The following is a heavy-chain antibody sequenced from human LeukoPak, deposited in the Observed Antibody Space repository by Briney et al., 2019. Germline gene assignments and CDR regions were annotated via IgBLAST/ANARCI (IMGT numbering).Heavy chain of an antibody. D-gene: IGHD2-2*01. CDR2: IWYDGSNK. CDR3: ALTGGSTSLMF. Sequence: GRSLRLSCAASGFTFSSYGMHWVRQAPGKGLEWVAVIWYDGSNKYYADSVKGRFTISRDNSKNTLYPQMNSLRAEDTAVYYCALTGGSTSLMFWGQGTLVTVSS. V-gene: IGHV3-33*01. J-gene: IGHJ4*02. CDR1: GFTFSSYG.